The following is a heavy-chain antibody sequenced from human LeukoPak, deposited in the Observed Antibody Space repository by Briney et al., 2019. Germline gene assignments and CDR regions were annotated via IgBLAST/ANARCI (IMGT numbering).Heavy chain of an antibody. J-gene: IGHJ6*03. CDR1: GGTFSSYA. V-gene: IGHV1-69*05. Sequence: GSSVKVSCKASGGTFSSYAISWVRQAPGQGLEWMGGIIPIFGTANYAQKFQGRVTITTDESTSTAYMELSSLRSEDTAVYYCARDPHGVAARPSGPDYYYYYMDVWGKGTTVTVSS. D-gene: IGHD6-6*01. CDR2: IIPIFGTA. CDR3: ARDPHGVAARPSGPDYYYYYMDV.